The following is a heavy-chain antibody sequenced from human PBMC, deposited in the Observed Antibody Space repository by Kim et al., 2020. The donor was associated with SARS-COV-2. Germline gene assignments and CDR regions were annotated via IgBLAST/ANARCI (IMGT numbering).Heavy chain of an antibody. CDR1: GFTFSSYA. V-gene: IGHV3-30*04. J-gene: IGHJ4*02. CDR2: ISYDGSNK. CDR3: ARAEGGYFDY. Sequence: GGSLRLSCAASGFTFSSYAMHWVRQAPGKGLEWVAVISYDGSNKYYADSVKGRFTISRDNSKNTLYLQMNSLRAEDTAVYYCARAEGGYFDYWGQGTLVTVSS. D-gene: IGHD3-16*01.